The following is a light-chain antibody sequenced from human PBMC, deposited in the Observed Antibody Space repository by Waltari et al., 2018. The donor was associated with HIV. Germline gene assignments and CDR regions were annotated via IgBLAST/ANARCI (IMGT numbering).Light chain of an antibody. Sequence: QSALTQPASVSGSPGQSITISCTGISSDVGGYNSVSWYQHHPGKAPKLLISEVINRPPGVSNRFSASKSGNMASLTISGLQPEDEADYYCTSYTSGSTLVMFGGGTKLTVL. J-gene: IGLJ3*02. V-gene: IGLV2-14*01. CDR2: EVI. CDR1: SSDVGGYNS. CDR3: TSYTSGSTLVM.